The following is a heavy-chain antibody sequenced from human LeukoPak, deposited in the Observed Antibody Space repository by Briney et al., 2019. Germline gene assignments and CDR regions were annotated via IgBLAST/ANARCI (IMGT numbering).Heavy chain of an antibody. CDR3: ARIGSTGYYPFYYYYMDV. CDR2: ISSSGRTI. D-gene: IGHD3-9*01. J-gene: IGHJ6*03. Sequence: GGSLRLSCAASGFTFSDYYMSWIRQAPGKGLEWVSYISSSGRTIYYADSVKGRFTISRDNAKNSLSPQMNRLRAEDTAMYYCARIGSTGYYPFYYYYMDVWGKGTTVTVSS. CDR1: GFTFSDYY. V-gene: IGHV3-11*01.